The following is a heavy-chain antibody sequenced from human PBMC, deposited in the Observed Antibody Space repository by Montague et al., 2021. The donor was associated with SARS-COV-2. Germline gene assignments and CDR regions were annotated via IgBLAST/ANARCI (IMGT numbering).Heavy chain of an antibody. CDR2: IHHRGNT. Sequence: SETLSLTCAVHGGSFSTYSWNWIRQPPGKGLEWIGEIHHRGNTNYNPSLKSRVTISADMSKNQFSLKLNSVTAADTAVYYCARHLQAGTYYAFDYWGQGTLVTVSS. D-gene: IGHD1-26*01. CDR3: ARHLQAGTYYAFDY. J-gene: IGHJ4*02. V-gene: IGHV4-34*01. CDR1: GGSFSTYS.